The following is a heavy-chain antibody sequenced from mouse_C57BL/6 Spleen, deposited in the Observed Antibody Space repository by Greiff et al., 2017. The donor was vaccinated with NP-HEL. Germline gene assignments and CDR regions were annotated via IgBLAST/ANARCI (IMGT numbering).Heavy chain of an antibody. CDR3: AREGTYYSNYAWFAY. J-gene: IGHJ3*01. V-gene: IGHV1-18*01. CDR1: GYTFTDYN. Sequence: EVQLQQSGPELVKPGASVKIPCKASGYTFTDYNMDWVKQSHGKSLEWIGDINPNNGGTIYNQKFKGKATLTVDKSSSTAYMELRSLTSEDTAVYYCAREGTYYSNYAWFAYWGQGTLVTVSA. D-gene: IGHD2-5*01. CDR2: INPNNGGT.